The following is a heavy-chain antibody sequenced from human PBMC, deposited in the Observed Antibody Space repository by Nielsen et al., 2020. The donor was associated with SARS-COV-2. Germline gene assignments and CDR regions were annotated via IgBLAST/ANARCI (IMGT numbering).Heavy chain of an antibody. CDR2: IRAYNGNT. CDR3: ARDAEGRALTDSDY. J-gene: IGHJ4*02. CDR1: GYTFTSYG. V-gene: IGHV1-18*01. Sequence: ASVKVSCKASGYTFTSYGISWVRQAPGQGLEWMGWIRAYNGNTNYAQKLQGRVTMTTDTSTSTAYMELRSLRSEDTAVYYCARDAEGRALTDSDYWGQGTLVTVSS.